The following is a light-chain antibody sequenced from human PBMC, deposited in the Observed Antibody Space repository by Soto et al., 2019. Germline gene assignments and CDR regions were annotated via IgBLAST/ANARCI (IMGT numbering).Light chain of an antibody. CDR2: GAS. Sequence: DIQMTQSPSSLSSSVGGRVTIRCRASETIKVYFNWYQHKPGKAPNLLIFGASNLRGGVPSRFTGSGSGTDFTLTIDRLQPEDFAAYYCQQSYTTPWTFGLGTKVEIK. CDR3: QQSYTTPWT. CDR1: ETIKVY. V-gene: IGKV1-39*01. J-gene: IGKJ1*01.